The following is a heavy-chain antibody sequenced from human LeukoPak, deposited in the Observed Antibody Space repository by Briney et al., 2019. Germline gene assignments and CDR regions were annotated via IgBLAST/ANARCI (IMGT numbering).Heavy chain of an antibody. CDR1: GYTFTTYA. Sequence: SVKVSCKASGYTFTTYAMNWVRQAPGQGLEWMGGIIPIFGTANYAQKFQGRVTITADKSTSTAYMELSSLRSEDTAVYYCAVIRNDYVTVDIWGQGTMVTVSS. V-gene: IGHV1-69*06. D-gene: IGHD4-17*01. CDR2: IIPIFGTA. J-gene: IGHJ3*02. CDR3: AVIRNDYVTVDI.